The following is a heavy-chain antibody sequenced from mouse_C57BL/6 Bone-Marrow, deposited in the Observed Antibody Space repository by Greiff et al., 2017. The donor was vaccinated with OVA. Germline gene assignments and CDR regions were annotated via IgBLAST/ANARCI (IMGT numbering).Heavy chain of an antibody. V-gene: IGHV1-19*01. J-gene: IGHJ1*03. CDR2: INPYNGGT. CDR1: GYTFTDYY. Sequence: VQLQQSGPVLVKPGASVKMSCKASGYTFTDYYMNWVKQSHGKSLEWIGVINPYNGGTSYNQKFKGKATLTVDKSSSTAYMELNSLTSEDSAVYYCAREYYGSSYSYWYFEVWGTGTTVTVSS. D-gene: IGHD1-1*01. CDR3: AREYYGSSYSYWYFEV.